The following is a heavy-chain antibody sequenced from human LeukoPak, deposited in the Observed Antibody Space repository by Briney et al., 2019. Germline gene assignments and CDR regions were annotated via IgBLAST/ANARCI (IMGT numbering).Heavy chain of an antibody. CDR2: IYYSGST. D-gene: IGHD6-19*01. Sequence: PSETLSLTCTVSGGSISSDSYYWAWIRRPPGKGLEWIASIYYSGSTYYNPSLKSRVTISVDTSRNQFSLKLSSVTAADTAVYYCASLAVAGLSEGYWGQGTLVTVSS. V-gene: IGHV4-39*01. J-gene: IGHJ4*02. CDR1: GGSISSDSYY. CDR3: ASLAVAGLSEGY.